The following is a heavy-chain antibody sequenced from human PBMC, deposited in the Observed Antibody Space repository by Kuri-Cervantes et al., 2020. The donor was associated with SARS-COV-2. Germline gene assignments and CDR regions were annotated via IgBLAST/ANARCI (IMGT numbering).Heavy chain of an antibody. CDR3: ARVGYCFGTRCVTYFDP. V-gene: IGHV4-38-2*02. CDR2: IHHSGNT. Sequence: GSLRLSCTVSDDSISTNYYWGWIRQPPGKGLEWIGIIHHSGNTHYNSSLMSRVTMSVDTFKNQFSPNLRSLTAADTAIYYCARVGYCFGTRCVTYFDPWGQGTLVTVSS. J-gene: IGHJ5*02. CDR1: DDSISTNYY. D-gene: IGHD2-2*03.